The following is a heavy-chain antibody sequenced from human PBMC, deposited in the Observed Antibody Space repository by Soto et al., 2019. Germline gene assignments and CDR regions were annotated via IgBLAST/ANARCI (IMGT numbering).Heavy chain of an antibody. CDR1: GFSLSTSGVG. J-gene: IGHJ5*02. D-gene: IGHD3-9*01. CDR3: AHIRNYDILTGYYGAINWFDP. V-gene: IGHV2-5*02. Sequence: QITLKESGPTLVKPTQTLTLTCTFSGFSLSTSGVGVGWIRQPPGKALEWLALIYWDDDKRYSPPLKSRLTITKDTSKNQVVLTMTNMDPVDTATYYCAHIRNYDILTGYYGAINWFDPWGQGTLVTVSS. CDR2: IYWDDDK.